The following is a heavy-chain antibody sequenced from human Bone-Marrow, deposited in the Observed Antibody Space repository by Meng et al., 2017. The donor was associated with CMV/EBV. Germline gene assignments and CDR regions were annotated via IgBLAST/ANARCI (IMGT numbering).Heavy chain of an antibody. Sequence: GGSLRLSCAASGFTFSSYAMSWVRQAPGKGLEWVSVIYSGGSSTYYADSVKGRFTISRDNSKNTLYLQTNSLRAEDTAVYYCAKDVGWFGEDKWTNWFDPWGQGTLVTVSS. CDR1: GFTFSSYA. CDR3: AKDVGWFGEDKWTNWFDP. D-gene: IGHD3-10*01. J-gene: IGHJ5*02. V-gene: IGHV3-23*03. CDR2: IYSGGSST.